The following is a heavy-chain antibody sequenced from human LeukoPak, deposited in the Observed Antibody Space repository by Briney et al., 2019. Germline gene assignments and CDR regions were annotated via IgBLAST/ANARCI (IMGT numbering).Heavy chain of an antibody. CDR1: GFTFSSYC. D-gene: IGHD1-1*01. V-gene: IGHV3-21*01. CDR2: ISSSSSYI. CDR3: ARDAGTGTTDGY. J-gene: IGHJ4*02. Sequence: PGGSLRLSCAASGFTFSSYCMTWVRQAPGKGLEWVSSISSSSSYIYYADSVKGRFTISRDNAKNSLYLQMNSPRAEDTAVYYCARDAGTGTTDGYWGQGTLVTVSS.